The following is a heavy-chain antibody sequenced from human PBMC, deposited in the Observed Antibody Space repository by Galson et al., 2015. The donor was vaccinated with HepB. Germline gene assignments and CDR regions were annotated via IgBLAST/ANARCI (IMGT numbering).Heavy chain of an antibody. CDR2: IIPIFGTA. CDR1: GGTFSSYA. CDR3: ASSASLQLRGVNYYYGMDV. V-gene: IGHV1-69*13. J-gene: IGHJ6*02. Sequence: SVKVSCKASGGTFSSYAISWVRQAPGQGLEWMGGIIPIFGTANYAQKFQGRVTITADESTSTAYMELSSLRSEDTAVYYCASSASLQLRGVNYYYGMDVWGQGTTVTVSS. D-gene: IGHD3-3*01.